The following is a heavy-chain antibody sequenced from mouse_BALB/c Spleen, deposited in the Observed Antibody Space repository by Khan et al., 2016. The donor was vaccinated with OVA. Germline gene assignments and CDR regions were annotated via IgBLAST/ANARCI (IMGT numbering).Heavy chain of an antibody. CDR1: GYTFTSYT. V-gene: IGHV1-4*01. J-gene: IGHJ3*01. CDR2: INPSNNYT. D-gene: IGHD2-14*01. CDR3: VREGAYHRSDGWFAY. Sequence: QVRLQQSGAELARPGASVKMSCKTSGYTFTSYTMPWIRQRPGQALEWIGHINPSNNYTNFNQNFKNKATLIVDKSSNTAYMQVSSLTSEDSAVYYGVREGAYHRSDGWFAYWGQGTLVTVSA.